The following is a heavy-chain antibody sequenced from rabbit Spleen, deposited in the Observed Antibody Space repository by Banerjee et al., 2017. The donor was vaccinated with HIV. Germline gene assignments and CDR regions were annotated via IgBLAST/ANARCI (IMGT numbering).Heavy chain of an antibody. V-gene: IGHV1S45*01. CDR1: GFSFSSNDY. CDR2: IYAGSSGSA. J-gene: IGHJ6*01. CDR3: ARDTGSSFSSYGMDL. D-gene: IGHD8-1*01. Sequence: QQQLVESGGGLVQPGGSLTLTCKASGFSFSSNDYMCWVRQAPGKGLEWIACIYAGSSGSAYYASWAKGRFTISKTSSTTVTLQMTRLIAADTATYFCARDTGSSFSSYGMDLWGPGTLVTVS.